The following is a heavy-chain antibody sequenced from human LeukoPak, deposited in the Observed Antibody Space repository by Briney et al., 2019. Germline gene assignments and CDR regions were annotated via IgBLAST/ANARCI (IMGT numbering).Heavy chain of an antibody. CDR2: INHSGST. CDR1: GGSFSGYY. CDR3: ASVSGGDYGDYYYYGMDV. V-gene: IGHV4-34*01. J-gene: IGHJ6*02. D-gene: IGHD4-17*01. Sequence: SETLSLTCAVYGGSFSGYYWSWIRQPPGKGLEWIGEINHSGSTNYNPSLKSRVTISVDTSKNQFSLKLSSVTAADTAVYYCASVSGGDYGDYYYYGMDVWGQGTTVTVSS.